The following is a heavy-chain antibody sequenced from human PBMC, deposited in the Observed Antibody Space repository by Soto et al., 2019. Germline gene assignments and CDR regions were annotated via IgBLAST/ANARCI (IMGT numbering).Heavy chain of an antibody. CDR3: AKDLDVVVVAANDAFDI. CDR1: GFTFSSYW. Sequence: PGGSLRLSCAASGFTFSSYWMSWVRQAPGKGLEWVSAISGSGGSTYYADSVKGRFTISRDNSKNTLYLQMNSLRAEDTAVYYCAKDLDVVVVAANDAFDIWGQGTMVTVSS. D-gene: IGHD2-15*01. V-gene: IGHV3-23*01. CDR2: ISGSGGST. J-gene: IGHJ3*02.